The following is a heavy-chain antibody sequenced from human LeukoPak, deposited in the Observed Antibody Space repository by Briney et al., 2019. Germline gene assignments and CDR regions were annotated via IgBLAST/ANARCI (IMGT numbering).Heavy chain of an antibody. CDR1: GFTFSSHG. CDR2: VWFDGSNK. J-gene: IGHJ6*02. CDR3: ASHRSGGFYYGMDV. Sequence: PGRSLRLSCTASGFTFSSHGMHWALQAPGKGLEWVAIVWFDGSNKYYADSVKGRFTISRDNSKNTLYLQMNSLRAEDTALYYCASHRSGGFYYGMDVWGQGTTVTVSS. D-gene: IGHD2-15*01. V-gene: IGHV3-33*01.